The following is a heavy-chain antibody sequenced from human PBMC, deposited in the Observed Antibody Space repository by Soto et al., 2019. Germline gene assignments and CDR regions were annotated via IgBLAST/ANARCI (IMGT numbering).Heavy chain of an antibody. V-gene: IGHV1-18*01. Sequence: QVQLVQSGAEVKKPGAPVNVSCKASGYSFHTYAISWVRQAPGQGLEWVVLISGYNGNTNYAQKFQGRITLTTDTSTKTAFMELRSLTGDDTAVYYCAREYGMDVWGQGTTVTVSS. CDR3: AREYGMDV. CDR1: GYSFHTYA. J-gene: IGHJ6*02. CDR2: ISGYNGNT.